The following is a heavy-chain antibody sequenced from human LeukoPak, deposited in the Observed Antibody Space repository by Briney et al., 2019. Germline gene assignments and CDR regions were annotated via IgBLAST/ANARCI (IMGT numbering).Heavy chain of an antibody. CDR2: IYYSGPT. CDR1: GGSISRYY. D-gene: IGHD2-2*01. J-gene: IGHJ4*02. CDR3: AGGGYCSRASCFAPLFDF. V-gene: IGHV4-59*01. Sequence: SETLSLTCTVSGGSISRYYWSWIRQSPGRGLELIAYIYYSGPTNYNPSLKSRVTISVDTSKSQFSLKLNSVTAADTAVYYCAGGGYCSRASCFAPLFDFWGQGALVTVSS.